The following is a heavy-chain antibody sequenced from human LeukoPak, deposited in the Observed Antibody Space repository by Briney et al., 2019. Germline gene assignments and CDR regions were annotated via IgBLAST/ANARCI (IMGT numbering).Heavy chain of an antibody. CDR2: MNPNSGNT. Sequence: ASVKVSCKASGYTSTSYDINWVRQATGQGLEWMGWMNPNSGNTGYAQKFQGRVTMTRNTSISTAYMELSSLRSEDTAVYYCARGTKIHSYGYWFDPWGQGTLVTVSS. V-gene: IGHV1-8*01. J-gene: IGHJ5*02. CDR1: GYTSTSYD. D-gene: IGHD5-18*01. CDR3: ARGTKIHSYGYWFDP.